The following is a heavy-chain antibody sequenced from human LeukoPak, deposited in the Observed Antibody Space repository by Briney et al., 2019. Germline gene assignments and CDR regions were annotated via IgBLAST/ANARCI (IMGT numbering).Heavy chain of an antibody. J-gene: IGHJ4*02. CDR3: ARARGGGDILTLDY. CDR2: IIPIFGTA. D-gene: IGHD3-9*01. Sequence: SVKVSCKASGGTFSSYAISWVRQAPGQGLEWMGGIIPIFGTANYAQKFQGRVTITADKSTSTAYMELSSLRSEDTAVYYCARARGGGDILTLDYWGQGTLVNVSS. V-gene: IGHV1-69*06. CDR1: GGTFSSYA.